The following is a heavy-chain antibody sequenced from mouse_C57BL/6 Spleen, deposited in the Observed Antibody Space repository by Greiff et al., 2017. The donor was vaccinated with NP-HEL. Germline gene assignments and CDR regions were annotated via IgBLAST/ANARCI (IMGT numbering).Heavy chain of an antibody. CDR3: ARTTTVVDWYCDV. V-gene: IGHV1-64*01. J-gene: IGHJ1*03. D-gene: IGHD1-1*01. CDR2: IHPNSGST. Sequence: QVQLQQSGAELVKPGASVKLSCKASGYTFTSYWMHWVKQRPGQGLEWIGMIHPNSGSTNYNEKFKSKATLTVDKSSSTAYMQLSSLTSEDSAVYYCARTTTVVDWYCDVWGTGTTVTVSS. CDR1: GYTFTSYW.